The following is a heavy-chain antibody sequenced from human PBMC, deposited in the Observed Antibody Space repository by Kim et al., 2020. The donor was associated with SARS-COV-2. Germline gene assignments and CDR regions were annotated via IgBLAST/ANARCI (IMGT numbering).Heavy chain of an antibody. D-gene: IGHD3-16*01. Sequence: GGSLRLSCAASGFTFSSYGMHWVRQAPGKGLEWVAVIWYDGSNKYYADSVKGRFTISRDNSKNTLYLQMNSLRAEDTAVYYCARDPIGFGRDDWDDYWGQGTLVTVSS. V-gene: IGHV3-33*01. CDR3: ARDPIGFGRDDWDDY. J-gene: IGHJ4*02. CDR1: GFTFSSYG. CDR2: IWYDGSNK.